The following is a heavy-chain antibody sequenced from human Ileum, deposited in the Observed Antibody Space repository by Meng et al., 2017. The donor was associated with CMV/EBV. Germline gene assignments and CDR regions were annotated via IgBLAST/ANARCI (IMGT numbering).Heavy chain of an antibody. D-gene: IGHD1-26*01. CDR2: ISASGSP. Sequence: LFCAASGFTSSTYAMSWVRQAPGKGLEWVSGISASGSPYYADSVKGRLTISRDNSKNALYLQMNSLSAEDTAVYYCAKRGADWYFDLWGRGTLVTVSS. CDR1: GFTSSTYA. CDR3: AKRGADWYFDL. J-gene: IGHJ2*01. V-gene: IGHV3-23*01.